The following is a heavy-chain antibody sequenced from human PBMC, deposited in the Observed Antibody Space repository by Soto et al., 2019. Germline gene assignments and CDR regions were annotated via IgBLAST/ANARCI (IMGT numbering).Heavy chain of an antibody. Sequence: QVQLQESGPGLVKPSQTLSITCSVSGASISSGNYYWSLIRQHPGKGLEWIGYIYYTGSTYYNPSLRSRITISEDMSKNHFSLRLSSVTAADTAVYYCARGREEAGGPFDYWGQGTLVTVSS. CDR2: IYYTGST. V-gene: IGHV4-31*03. D-gene: IGHD3-10*01. CDR1: GASISSGNYY. J-gene: IGHJ4*02. CDR3: ARGREEAGGPFDY.